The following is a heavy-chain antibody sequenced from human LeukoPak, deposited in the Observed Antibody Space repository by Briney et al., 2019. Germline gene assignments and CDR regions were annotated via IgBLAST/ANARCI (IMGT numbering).Heavy chain of an antibody. CDR1: GGSISSYY. Sequence: SETLSLTCTVSGGSISSYYWSWIRQPPGKGLEWIGYIYYSGSTNYNPSLKSRVTISVDTSKNQFSLKLSSVTAADTAVYYCARHLRCLQGSLDYWGQGTLVTVSS. J-gene: IGHJ4*02. CDR3: ARHLRCLQGSLDY. CDR2: IYYSGST. D-gene: IGHD5-24*01. V-gene: IGHV4-59*08.